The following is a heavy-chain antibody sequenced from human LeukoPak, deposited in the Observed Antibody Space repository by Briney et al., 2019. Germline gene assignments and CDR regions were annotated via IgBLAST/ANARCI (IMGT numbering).Heavy chain of an antibody. CDR1: GYTFTSYG. J-gene: IGHJ3*02. V-gene: IGHV1-18*01. Sequence: ASVKVSCKASGYTFTSYGISWVRQAPGQGLEWMGWISAYNGNTNYAQKLQGRVTMTTDTSTSTAYMELRSLRSDDTAVYYCAREPLTIFGVVTKGEAFDIWGQGTMVTVSS. CDR3: AREPLTIFGVVTKGEAFDI. CDR2: ISAYNGNT. D-gene: IGHD3-3*01.